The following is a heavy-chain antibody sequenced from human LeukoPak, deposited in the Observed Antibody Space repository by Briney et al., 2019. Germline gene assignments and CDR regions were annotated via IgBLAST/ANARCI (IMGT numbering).Heavy chain of an antibody. V-gene: IGHV3-30*04. CDR1: GFTFSSDA. CDR2: ISYDGSNK. Sequence: GRSLRLSCAASGFTFSSDAIHWVRQAPGKGLEWEAVISYDGSNKYYADSVKGRFTISRDNSKNTLYLQMNSLRAEDTAVYYCARDLYSSGYLNWLDPWGQGTLVTVSS. J-gene: IGHJ5*02. D-gene: IGHD3-22*01. CDR3: ARDLYSSGYLNWLDP.